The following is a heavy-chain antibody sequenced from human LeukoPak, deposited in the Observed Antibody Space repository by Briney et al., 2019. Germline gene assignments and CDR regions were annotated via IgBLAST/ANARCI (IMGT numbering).Heavy chain of an antibody. Sequence: SETLSLTCTVSGGSISPYYWSWIRQPAGKGLEWIGHIYTSGTTNYNPSLKSRVTMSVDTSKNQFSLKLSSVTAADTAVYYCARYYGSRAAGFDYWGQGILVTVSS. D-gene: IGHD3-10*01. CDR3: ARYYGSRAAGFDY. J-gene: IGHJ4*02. V-gene: IGHV4-4*07. CDR2: IYTSGTT. CDR1: GGSISPYY.